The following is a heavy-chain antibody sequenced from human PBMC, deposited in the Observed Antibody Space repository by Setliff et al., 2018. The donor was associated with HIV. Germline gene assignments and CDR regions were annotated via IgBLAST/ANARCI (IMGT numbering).Heavy chain of an antibody. CDR1: GFTFSAHG. Sequence: GRSLRLSCIASGFTFSAHGMHWVRQAPGKGLEWVAFIHYDVSYEHYADSVKDRLNISRDNSKDTLYLQMNSLREQDTAVYYCTKDGDDSSWDYDAFDIWGQGTMVTVSS. V-gene: IGHV3-30*02. CDR3: TKDGDDSSWDYDAFDI. CDR2: IHYDVSYE. J-gene: IGHJ3*02. D-gene: IGHD2-2*01.